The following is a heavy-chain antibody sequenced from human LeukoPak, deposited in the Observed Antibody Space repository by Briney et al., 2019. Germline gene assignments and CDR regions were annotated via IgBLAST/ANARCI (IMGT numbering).Heavy chain of an antibody. CDR3: ARMKGVVVIPTARPTFYFDY. V-gene: IGHV4-30-4*08. Sequence: SETLSLTCTVSGGSISSGDYYWSWIRQPPGKGLEWIGYIYYSGSTYYNPSLKSRVTISVDTSKNQFSLKLSSVTAADTAVYYCARMKGVVVIPTARPTFYFDYWGQGILVTVSS. CDR2: IYYSGST. J-gene: IGHJ4*02. CDR1: GGSISSGDYY. D-gene: IGHD2-2*01.